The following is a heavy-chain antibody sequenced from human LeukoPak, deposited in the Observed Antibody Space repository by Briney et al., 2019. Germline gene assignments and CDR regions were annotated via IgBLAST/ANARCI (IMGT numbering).Heavy chain of an antibody. CDR1: GYTFTSYG. V-gene: IGHV1-18*01. CDR3: ARDHSGIVVVPAAIPDAFDI. D-gene: IGHD2-2*01. CDR2: ISAYNGNT. J-gene: IGHJ3*02. Sequence: ASVTVSCKASGYTFTSYGISWVRQAPGQGLEWMGWISAYNGNTNYAQKLQGRVTMTTDTSTSTAYMELRSLRSDDTAVYYCARDHSGIVVVPAAIPDAFDIWGQGTMVTVSS.